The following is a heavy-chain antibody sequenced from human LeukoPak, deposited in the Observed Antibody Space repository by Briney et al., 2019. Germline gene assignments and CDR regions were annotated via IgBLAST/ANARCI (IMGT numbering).Heavy chain of an antibody. Sequence: SETLSLTCTVSGGSISSSSYYWGWIRQPPGKGLEWIGSIYYSGSTYYNPSLKSRVTISVDTSKNQFSLKLSSVTAADTAVYYCAISHMYSSRYWGKGTLVTVSS. D-gene: IGHD6-19*01. CDR2: IYYSGST. CDR3: AISHMYSSRY. J-gene: IGHJ4*02. V-gene: IGHV4-39*01. CDR1: GGSISSSSYY.